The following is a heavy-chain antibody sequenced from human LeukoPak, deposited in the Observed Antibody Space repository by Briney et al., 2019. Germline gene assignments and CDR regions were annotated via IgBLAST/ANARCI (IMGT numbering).Heavy chain of an antibody. CDR2: MNPNSGNT. V-gene: IGHV1-8*03. CDR1: GYTFTSYD. CDR3: VMKVTEGDYYYMDV. Sequence: ASVKVSCKASGYTFTSYDINWVRQATGQGLEWMGWMNPNSGNTGYAQKFQGRVTITRNTSISTAYMELSSLRSKDTAVYYCVMKVTEGDYYYMDVWGKGTTVTVSS. J-gene: IGHJ6*03. D-gene: IGHD4-11*01.